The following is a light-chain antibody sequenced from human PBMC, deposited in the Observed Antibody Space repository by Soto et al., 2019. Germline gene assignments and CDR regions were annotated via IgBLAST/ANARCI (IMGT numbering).Light chain of an antibody. Sequence: EIVVTKSPDTLSVSPGEGATLSCRASRSISRYLAWYQHQPGQAPRLLISGTYARATGVPDRFSGRGSGTDFSLTISILQPGDFAIYYCQHYGDSLSITFGQGTRLEIK. CDR2: GTY. J-gene: IGKJ5*01. CDR3: QHYGDSLSIT. CDR1: RSISRY. V-gene: IGKV3-20*01.